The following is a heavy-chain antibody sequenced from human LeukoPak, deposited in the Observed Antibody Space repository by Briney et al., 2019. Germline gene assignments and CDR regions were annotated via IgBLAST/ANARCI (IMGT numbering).Heavy chain of an antibody. CDR2: IYYSGNA. CDR1: GGSIGSSSYY. D-gene: IGHD3-10*01. CDR3: ARSWYYGSGRYYPDWFDP. Sequence: PSETLSLTCTVSGGSIGSSSYYWGWIRQPPGKGLEWIGSIYYSGNAYYNPSLRSRVSISVDTSKNHLSLKLSSLTAADTAVYYCARSWYYGSGRYYPDWFDPWGQGTLVTVSS. J-gene: IGHJ5*02. V-gene: IGHV4-39*02.